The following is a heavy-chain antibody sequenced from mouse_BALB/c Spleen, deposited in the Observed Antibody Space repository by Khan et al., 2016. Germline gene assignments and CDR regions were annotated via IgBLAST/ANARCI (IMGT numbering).Heavy chain of an antibody. CDR1: GYTFTDYS. CDR3: AKAARATIAY. J-gene: IGHJ3*01. CDR2: INTETGEP. Sequence: QIQLVQSGPELKKPGETVKISCKASGYTFTDYSMHWVKQAPGKGLKWMGWINTETGEPTYADDFKGRFAFSLETSASTAYLQINNLKNEDTATDFCAKAARATIAYWGQGTLVTVSA. D-gene: IGHD3-1*01. V-gene: IGHV9-2-1*01.